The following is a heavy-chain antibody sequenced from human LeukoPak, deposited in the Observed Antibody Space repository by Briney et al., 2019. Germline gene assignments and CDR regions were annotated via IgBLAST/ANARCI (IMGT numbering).Heavy chain of an antibody. J-gene: IGHJ4*02. CDR1: GFTFSSYG. Sequence: GGSLRLSCAASGFTFSSYGMSWVRRAPGKGPEWVSGISGSGDTTYYADSVRGRFTVSRDNSKNTLYLQMNSLRAENTAVYYCARTPQKYCSSATCYPDYWGQGTLVTVSS. CDR2: ISGSGDTT. CDR3: ARTPQKYCSSATCYPDY. V-gene: IGHV3-23*01. D-gene: IGHD2-2*01.